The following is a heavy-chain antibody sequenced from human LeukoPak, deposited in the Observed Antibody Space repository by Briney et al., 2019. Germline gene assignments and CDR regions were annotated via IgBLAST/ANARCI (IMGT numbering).Heavy chain of an antibody. Sequence: GASVNVSCKASGYTFTSYYMHWVRQAPGQGLEWMGIINPSGGSTSYAQKFQGRVTMTRDTSISTAYMELSRLRSDDTAVYYCARGNWNGYYFDYWGQGTLVTVSS. V-gene: IGHV1-46*01. J-gene: IGHJ4*02. CDR2: INPSGGST. CDR1: GYTFTSYY. D-gene: IGHD1-20*01. CDR3: ARGNWNGYYFDY.